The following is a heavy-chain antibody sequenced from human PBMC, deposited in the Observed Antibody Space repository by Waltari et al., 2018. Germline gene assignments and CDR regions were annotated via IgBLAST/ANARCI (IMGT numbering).Heavy chain of an antibody. Sequence: QLQLQESGPGLVKPSETLSLTCTVSGGSISSSSYYWGWIRQPPGKGLEWIGSIYYSGSTYHKPSLKSRVTISVDTSKNQFSLKLSSVTAADTAVYYCARRMDRSTLRIAVAGTPRYYYYMDVWGKGTTVTVSS. V-gene: IGHV4-39*07. D-gene: IGHD6-19*01. CDR1: GGSISSSSYY. CDR2: IYYSGST. CDR3: ARRMDRSTLRIAVAGTPRYYYYMDV. J-gene: IGHJ6*03.